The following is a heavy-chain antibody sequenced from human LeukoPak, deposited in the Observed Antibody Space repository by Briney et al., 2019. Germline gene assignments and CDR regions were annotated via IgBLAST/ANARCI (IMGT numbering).Heavy chain of an antibody. CDR3: ARGPPNWGYDY. J-gene: IGHJ4*02. CDR2: MSPNSGDT. CDR1: GYTSTSYD. Sequence: ASVKVSCKASGYTSTSYDFNWVRQDTGQRPEWMGWMSPNSGDTGYAQKFQDRVTMTRNTSISTAYMELSSLRSDDTAVYYCARGPPNWGYDYWGPGTLVTVSS. V-gene: IGHV1-8*01. D-gene: IGHD7-27*01.